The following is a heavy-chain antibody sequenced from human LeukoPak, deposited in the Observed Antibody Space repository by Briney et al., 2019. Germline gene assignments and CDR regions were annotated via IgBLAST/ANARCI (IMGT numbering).Heavy chain of an antibody. CDR2: IIPIFGTA. CDR1: GGTFSSYA. CDR3: ARGSPYSQVVDY. J-gene: IGHJ4*02. Sequence: SVKVSCKASGGTFSSYAISWVRQAPRQGLEWMGRIIPIFGTANYAQKFQGRVTITTDESTSTAYTELSSLRSEDTAVYYCARGSPYSQVVDYWGQGTLVTVSS. D-gene: IGHD2-21*01. V-gene: IGHV1-69*05.